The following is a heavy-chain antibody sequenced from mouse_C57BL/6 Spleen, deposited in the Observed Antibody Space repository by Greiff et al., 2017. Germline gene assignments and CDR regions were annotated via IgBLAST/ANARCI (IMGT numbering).Heavy chain of an antibody. Sequence: QVQLQQPGAELVKPGASVKMSCKASGYTFTSYWITWVKQRPGQGLEWIGDIYPGSGSPNYNEKFKSKATLTVDTSSSTADMQLSSLTSEDSAVYYCARNPYYDYDNYYAMDYWGQGTSVTVSS. CDR2: IYPGSGSP. CDR3: ARNPYYDYDNYYAMDY. CDR1: GYTFTSYW. J-gene: IGHJ4*01. V-gene: IGHV1-55*01. D-gene: IGHD2-4*01.